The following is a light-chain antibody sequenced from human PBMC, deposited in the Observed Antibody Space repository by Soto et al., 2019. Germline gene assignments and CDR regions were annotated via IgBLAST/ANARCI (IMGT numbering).Light chain of an antibody. CDR3: QSYDSGVSKVV. Sequence: QSVLTQPPSVSGSPGQRVTISCTGSSSNIGAGYDVHWYQQLPGTAPKLLISGNNNRPSGVPDRFSGSKSGTSASLAITGLQAEDEAAYYCQSYDSGVSKVVFGGGTKLTVL. V-gene: IGLV1-40*01. CDR2: GNN. J-gene: IGLJ2*01. CDR1: SSNIGAGYD.